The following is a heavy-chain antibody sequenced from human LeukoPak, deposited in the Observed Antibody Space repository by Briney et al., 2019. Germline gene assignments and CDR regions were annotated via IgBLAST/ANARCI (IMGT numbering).Heavy chain of an antibody. J-gene: IGHJ4*02. D-gene: IGHD6-13*01. V-gene: IGHV4-34*01. Sequence: PSETLSLTCAVYGGSFRGYYWSWIRQPPGKGLEWIGEINHSGSTNYNPSLKSRVTISVDTSKNQFSLKLSSVTAADTAVYYCARGMYSSSWANYFDYWGQGTLVTVSS. CDR1: GGSFRGYY. CDR2: INHSGST. CDR3: ARGMYSSSWANYFDY.